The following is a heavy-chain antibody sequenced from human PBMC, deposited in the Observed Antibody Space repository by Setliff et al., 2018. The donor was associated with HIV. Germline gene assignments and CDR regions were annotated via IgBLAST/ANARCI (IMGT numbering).Heavy chain of an antibody. V-gene: IGHV4-61*02. CDR3: LRQYRGSSTKDKIDY. D-gene: IGHD2-2*01. J-gene: IGHJ4*02. Sequence: PSETLSLTCTVSGGSISSGSYYWSWIRQPAGKGLEWIGRIYTSGSTNYNPSLKSRVTISVDTATSHFSLKVTSVTAADTAVYFCLRQYRGSSTKDKIDYWGQGTLVTVSS. CDR1: GGSISSGSYY. CDR2: IYTSGST.